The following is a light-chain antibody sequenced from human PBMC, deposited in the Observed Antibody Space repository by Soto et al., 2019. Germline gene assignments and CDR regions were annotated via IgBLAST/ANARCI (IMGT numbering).Light chain of an antibody. CDR1: NIGSKI. CDR2: DDD. J-gene: IGLJ2*01. Sequence: SYVLTQPPSVSVAPGQTATITCGGDNIGSKIVHWYQHNPGQAPVLVVHDDDDRPSGIPERFSGSNSGQTATLTISRVEAGDEADYYCQVWVGPSERIFGGGTQVTVL. V-gene: IGLV3-21*02. CDR3: QVWVGPSERI.